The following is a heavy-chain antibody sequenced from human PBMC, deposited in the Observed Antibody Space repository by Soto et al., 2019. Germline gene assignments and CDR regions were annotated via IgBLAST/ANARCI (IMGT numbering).Heavy chain of an antibody. V-gene: IGHV1-69*12. CDR1: GGTFSNYA. J-gene: IGHJ6*02. D-gene: IGHD6-19*01. Sequence: QVQLVQSGAEVKKPGSSVKVSCKASGGTFSNYAFSWVRQAPGQGLEWLGGIMPHFGRADYAQKFRGRVTITADEPTSTAPMGLSSLRSEDTAVYYCASWWKEAGIGGNYYYGTDVWGQGTTVTVSS. CDR2: IMPHFGRA. CDR3: ASWWKEAGIGGNYYYGTDV.